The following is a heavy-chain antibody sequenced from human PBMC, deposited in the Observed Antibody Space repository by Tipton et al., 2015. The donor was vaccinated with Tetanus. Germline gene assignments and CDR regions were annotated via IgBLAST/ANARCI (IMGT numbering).Heavy chain of an antibody. CDR2: VSSTSSYI. Sequence: SLRLSCAASGFTFNYYWMSWVRQAPGKGLEWVASVSSTSSYIYYADSLKGRFTISRDNAKNSLYLQMNNLRAEDTAVYFCASGSALDYWGQGTLVTVSS. CDR1: GFTFNYYW. J-gene: IGHJ4*02. CDR3: ASGSALDY. D-gene: IGHD6-25*01. V-gene: IGHV3-21*06.